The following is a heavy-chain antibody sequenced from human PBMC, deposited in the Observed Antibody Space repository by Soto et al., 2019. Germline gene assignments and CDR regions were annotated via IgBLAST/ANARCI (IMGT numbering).Heavy chain of an antibody. V-gene: IGHV3-15*07. CDR3: TTGRSKEYCSSTSCLEDIFYYGMDV. CDR1: GFTFSNAW. Sequence: GGSLRLSCAASGFTFSNAWMNWVRQAPGKGLEWVGRIKSKTDGGTTDYAAPVKGRFTNSRDDSKNTLYLQMNSLKTEDTAVYYCTTGRSKEYCSSTSCLEDIFYYGMDVWGQGTTVTVSS. CDR2: IKSKTDGGTT. D-gene: IGHD2-2*01. J-gene: IGHJ6*02.